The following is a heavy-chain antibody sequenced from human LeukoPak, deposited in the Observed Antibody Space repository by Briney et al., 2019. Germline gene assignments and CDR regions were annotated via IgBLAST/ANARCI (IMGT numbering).Heavy chain of an antibody. Sequence: ASVKVSFKSSGYTFTGYYMLLVRQAPGQGVGGMGSINTNSGGTKYAQKFQGRVTMTRETSISTAYRELSRLRSDDTAVYYCARDRGENWFDPWGQGNLVTVSS. V-gene: IGHV1-2*02. CDR3: ARDRGENWFDP. D-gene: IGHD3-10*01. J-gene: IGHJ5*02. CDR1: GYTFTGYY. CDR2: INTNSGGT.